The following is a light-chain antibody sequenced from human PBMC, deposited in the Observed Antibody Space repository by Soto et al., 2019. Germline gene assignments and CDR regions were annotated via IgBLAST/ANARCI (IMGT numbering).Light chain of an antibody. CDR1: QSIRSS. Sequence: IQMTQSPSSLSASVGDRVTITCRASQSIRSSLNWYQQKPGKAPKLLISAASSLQSGVPSGFSGWGSGTDFTLTISSLQAEDFATYLCQQTYSIPVTFGGGTKVEMK. V-gene: IGKV1-39*01. CDR2: AAS. CDR3: QQTYSIPVT. J-gene: IGKJ4*01.